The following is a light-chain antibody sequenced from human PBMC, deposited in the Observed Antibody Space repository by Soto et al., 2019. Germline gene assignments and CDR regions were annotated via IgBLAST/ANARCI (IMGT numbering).Light chain of an antibody. CDR3: QQSYSTPLT. J-gene: IGKJ4*01. CDR2: WAS. CDR1: QSVLYSSNNKSY. Sequence: DIVMTQSPDSLAVSLGERATINCKSSQSVLYSSNNKSYLAWFQQKPGQPPKLLIYWASNRESGVPDRFSGSGSGTDFTLSISSLQAGDVAVYYCQQSYSTPLTFGGGTKVEIK. V-gene: IGKV4-1*01.